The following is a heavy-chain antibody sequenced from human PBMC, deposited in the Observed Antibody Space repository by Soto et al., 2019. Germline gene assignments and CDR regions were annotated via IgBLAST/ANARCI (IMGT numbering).Heavy chain of an antibody. Sequence: QLQLQESGPGLVKPSETLSLTCSVSGGSISSSSYFWGWIRQPPGKGLEWIGSVYYSGSTYYNPSLKRRVTVSADPCKNQFSLILSSVPAAGTAVYYCASHPGDVWFDPCGQGTLVVVSS. CDR3: ASHPGDVWFDP. CDR1: GGSISSSSYF. D-gene: IGHD4-17*01. CDR2: VYYSGST. V-gene: IGHV4-39*01. J-gene: IGHJ5*01.